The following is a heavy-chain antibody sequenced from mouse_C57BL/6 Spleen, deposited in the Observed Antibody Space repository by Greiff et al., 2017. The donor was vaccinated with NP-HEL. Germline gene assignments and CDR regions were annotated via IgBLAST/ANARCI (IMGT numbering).Heavy chain of an antibody. CDR2: INPNNGGT. D-gene: IGHD2-1*01. Sequence: EVQLQQSGPELVKPGASVKIPCKASGYTFTDYNMDWVKQSHGKSLEWIGDINPNNGGTIYNQKFKGKATLTVDKSSSTAYMELRSLTSEDTAVYYCARGRGNYWFAYWGQGTLVTVSA. CDR3: ARGRGNYWFAY. V-gene: IGHV1-18*01. CDR1: GYTFTDYN. J-gene: IGHJ3*01.